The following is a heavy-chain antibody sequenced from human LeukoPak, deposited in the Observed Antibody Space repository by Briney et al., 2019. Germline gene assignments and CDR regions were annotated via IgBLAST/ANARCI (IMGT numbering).Heavy chain of an antibody. V-gene: IGHV1-18*01. CDR1: GYTFTSYG. CDR3: ARSAGQNYYNYYYMDV. Sequence: ASVKVSCKASGYTFTSYGVSWVRQAPGQGLEWMGWISAYNGNTNYAQKLQGRVTMTTDTSTSTAYMELRSLRSDDTAVYYCARSAGQNYYNYYYMDVWGKGTTVTVSS. D-gene: IGHD6-19*01. CDR2: ISAYNGNT. J-gene: IGHJ6*03.